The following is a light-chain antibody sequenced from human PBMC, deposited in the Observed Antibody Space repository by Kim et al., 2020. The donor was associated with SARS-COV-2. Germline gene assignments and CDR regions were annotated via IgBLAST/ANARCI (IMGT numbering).Light chain of an antibody. J-gene: IGKJ2*01. CDR1: QSFSSSY. Sequence: EIVLTQSPGTLSLSPGERATLSCRASQSFSSSYLAWYQQKPGQAPRLLIYGASSRATGIPDRFSGSGSGTDFTLTISRLDPEDSAVYYCQQYGTTPRTFGQGTNLEIK. CDR2: GAS. CDR3: QQYGTTPRT. V-gene: IGKV3-20*01.